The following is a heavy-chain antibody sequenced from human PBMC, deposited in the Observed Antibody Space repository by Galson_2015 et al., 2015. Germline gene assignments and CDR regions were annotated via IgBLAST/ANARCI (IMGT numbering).Heavy chain of an antibody. CDR1: GFTFSSYA. D-gene: IGHD6-19*01. CDR2: ISYDGSNK. V-gene: IGHV3-30-3*01. J-gene: IGHJ4*02. CDR3: ARVRAVAGRFSHYFDY. Sequence: SLRLSCAASGFTFSSYAMHWVRRAPGKGLGWVAVISYDGSNKYYADSVKGRFTISRDNSKNTLYLQMNSLRAEDTAVYYCARVRAVAGRFSHYFDYWGQGTLVTVSS.